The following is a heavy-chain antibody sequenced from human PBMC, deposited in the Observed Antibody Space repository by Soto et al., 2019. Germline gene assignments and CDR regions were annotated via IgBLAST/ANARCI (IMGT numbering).Heavy chain of an antibody. J-gene: IGHJ4*02. CDR2: IYSDGST. Sequence: GGSLRLSCAASGFTVSSNYMSWVRQAPGKGLEWVSLIYSDGSTYYADPVKGRFTISRDTSKNTLYLQMNSLRAVDTAMYYCARVKPGIAAAGTYDYWGQGTLVTVSS. V-gene: IGHV3-53*01. CDR3: ARVKPGIAAAGTYDY. D-gene: IGHD6-13*01. CDR1: GFTVSSNY.